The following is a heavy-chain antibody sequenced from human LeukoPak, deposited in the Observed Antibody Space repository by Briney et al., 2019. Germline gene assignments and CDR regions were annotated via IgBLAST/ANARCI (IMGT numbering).Heavy chain of an antibody. D-gene: IGHD3-22*01. CDR2: ISGSGGST. J-gene: IGHJ4*02. CDR3: AGRRLYYDSSGRLLDY. Sequence: QPGGSLRLSCAASGFTFSSYAMSWVRQAPGKGLEWVSAISGSGGSTYYADSVKGRFTISRDNSKNTPYLQMNSLRAEDTAVYYCAGRRLYYDSSGRLLDYWGQGIRVTVSS. CDR1: GFTFSSYA. V-gene: IGHV3-23*01.